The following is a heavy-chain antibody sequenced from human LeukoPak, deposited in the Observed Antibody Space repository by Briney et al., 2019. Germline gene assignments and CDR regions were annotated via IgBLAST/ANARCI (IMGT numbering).Heavy chain of an antibody. CDR3: ARSPKHISSSSRNWFDP. D-gene: IGHD6-6*01. CDR1: GYTFTSYG. Sequence: ASVKVSCKASGYTFTSYGISWVRQAPGQGLEWMGWISAYNGNTNYAQKLQGRVTMTTDTSTSTAYMELRSLRSDDTAAYYCARSPKHISSSSRNWFDPWGQGTLVTVSS. V-gene: IGHV1-18*01. J-gene: IGHJ5*02. CDR2: ISAYNGNT.